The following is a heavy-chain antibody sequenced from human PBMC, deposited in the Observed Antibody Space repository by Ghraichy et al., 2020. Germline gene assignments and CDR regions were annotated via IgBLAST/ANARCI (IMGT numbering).Heavy chain of an antibody. CDR3: AREIDAFDL. V-gene: IGHV3-30-3*01. Sequence: GGSLRLSCAVSAFTLSHYHMHWVRQAPGKGLEWVALVSPDGLNKHYADSVKGRFTISRDTSKNTLSLEMNSLRLEDTALYYCAREIDAFDLWGQGTMVAVSS. J-gene: IGHJ3*01. CDR2: VSPDGLNK. CDR1: AFTLSHYH.